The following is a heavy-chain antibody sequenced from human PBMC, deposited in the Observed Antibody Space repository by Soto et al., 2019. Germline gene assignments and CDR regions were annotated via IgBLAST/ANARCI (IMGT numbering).Heavy chain of an antibody. V-gene: IGHV3-30*04. Sequence: GGSLRLSCAASGFTFSSYAMHWVRQAPGKGLEWVAVISYDGSNKYYADSVKVRFTISRDNSKNPLYLQMNSLRAEDTAVYYRARHSGPILTCCFDYWGQGTLVTVSS. CDR1: GFTFSSYA. D-gene: IGHD3-9*01. CDR2: ISYDGSNK. J-gene: IGHJ4*02. CDR3: ARHSGPILTCCFDY.